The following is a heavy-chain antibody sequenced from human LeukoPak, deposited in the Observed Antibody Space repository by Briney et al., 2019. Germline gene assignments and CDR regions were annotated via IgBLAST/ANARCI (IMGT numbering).Heavy chain of an antibody. J-gene: IGHJ4*02. CDR2: IYSGGST. CDR3: AKDTGIAAAGYYFDY. Sequence: GGSLRLSCAASGFTFSSYAMSWVRQAPGKGLEWVSVIYSGGSTYYADSVKGRFTISRDNSKNTLYLQMNSLRAEDTAVYYCAKDTGIAAAGYYFDYWGQGTLVTVSS. V-gene: IGHV3-23*03. CDR1: GFTFSSYA. D-gene: IGHD6-13*01.